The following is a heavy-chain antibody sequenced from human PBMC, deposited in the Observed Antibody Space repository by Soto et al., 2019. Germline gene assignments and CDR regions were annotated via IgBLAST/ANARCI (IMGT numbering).Heavy chain of an antibody. CDR1: GGTFSSYA. Sequence: ASVKVSCKASGGTFSSYAISWVRQAPGQGREWMGGIIPIFGTANYAQKFQGRVTITADKSTSTAYMELSSLRSEDTAVYYCATLPYYDFCGGPKPLDYWGQGTLVNVSS. CDR2: IIPIFGTA. V-gene: IGHV1-69*06. CDR3: ATLPYYDFCGGPKPLDY. D-gene: IGHD3-3*01. J-gene: IGHJ4*02.